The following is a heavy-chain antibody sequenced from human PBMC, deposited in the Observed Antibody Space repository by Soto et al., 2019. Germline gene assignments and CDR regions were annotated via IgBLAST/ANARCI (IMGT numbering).Heavy chain of an antibody. V-gene: IGHV1-69*01. CDR3: ARETPHYYDSSGPTAWAFDI. CDR1: GGTFSSYA. CDR2: IIPIFGTA. D-gene: IGHD3-22*01. Sequence: QVQLVQSGAEVKKPGSSVKVSCKASGGTFSSYAISWVRQAPGQGLEWMGGIIPIFGTANYAQKFQGRVTITADESTSTAYMELSSLRSEDTAVYYYARETPHYYDSSGPTAWAFDIWGQGTMVTVSS. J-gene: IGHJ3*02.